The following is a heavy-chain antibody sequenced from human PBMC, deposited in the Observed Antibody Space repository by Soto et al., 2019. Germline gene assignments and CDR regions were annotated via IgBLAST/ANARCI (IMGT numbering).Heavy chain of an antibody. D-gene: IGHD5-12*01. CDR2: ISYDGSNK. V-gene: IGHV3-30*18. CDR1: GFTFSSYG. CDR3: AKEGESRSSGYDLYYFDY. Sequence: WGSLRLSCAASGFTFSSYGMHWVRQAPGKGLEWVAVISYDGSNKYYADSVKGRFTISRDNSKNTLYLQMNSLRAEDTAVYYCAKEGESRSSGYDLYYFDYWGQGTLVTVSS. J-gene: IGHJ4*02.